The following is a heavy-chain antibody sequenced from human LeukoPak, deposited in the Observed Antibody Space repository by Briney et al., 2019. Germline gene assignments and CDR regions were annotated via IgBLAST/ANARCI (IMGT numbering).Heavy chain of an antibody. CDR3: ARAGSYMDV. D-gene: IGHD3-10*01. CDR1: GFTFSSYS. V-gene: IGHV3-48*01. J-gene: IGHJ6*03. CDR2: ISSSSSTI. Sequence: GGSLRLSCAASGFTFSSYSMNWVRQAPGKGLEWVSYISSSSSTIYYADSVKGRFTISRDNAKNSLYLQMNSLRAEDTAVYYCARAGSYMDVWGKGTTVTVSS.